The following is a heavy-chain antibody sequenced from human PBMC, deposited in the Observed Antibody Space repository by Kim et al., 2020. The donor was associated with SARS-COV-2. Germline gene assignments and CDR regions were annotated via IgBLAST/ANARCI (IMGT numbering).Heavy chain of an antibody. CDR3: ARHGEDREFDY. J-gene: IGHJ4*02. D-gene: IGHD2-15*01. Sequence: TNHSPYLKRRGTISVDTSKNHFSLKLSSVTDADTAVYYCARHGEDREFDYWGQGTLVTVSS. V-gene: IGHV4-59*08. CDR2: T.